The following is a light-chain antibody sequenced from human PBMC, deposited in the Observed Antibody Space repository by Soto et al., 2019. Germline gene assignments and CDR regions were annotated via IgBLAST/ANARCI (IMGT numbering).Light chain of an antibody. Sequence: EIVMTQSPATLSVSPGERATLSCRASQSVSSNLAWYQQKPGQAPRLLIYGASTRATGIPARFSGSGSGTEFALTICSLQSEDFAVYYCQQDNNWPPWTFGQGTKLEIK. CDR2: GAS. CDR3: QQDNNWPPWT. V-gene: IGKV3-15*01. CDR1: QSVSSN. J-gene: IGKJ2*02.